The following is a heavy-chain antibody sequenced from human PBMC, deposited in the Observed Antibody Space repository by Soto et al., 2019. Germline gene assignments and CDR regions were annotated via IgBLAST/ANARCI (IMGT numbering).Heavy chain of an antibody. J-gene: IGHJ5*02. CDR2: MNPNSGNT. Sequence: QVQLVQSGAEVKKPGASVKVSCKASGYTFTSYDINWVRQATGQGLEWMGWMNPNSGNTGYAQRFKGRVTMTRDTSISTAYMELSSLTSEDTAVYYCARMHHYDSVENWFDPWGQGTLVTVSS. CDR3: ARMHHYDSVENWFDP. V-gene: IGHV1-8*01. D-gene: IGHD3-3*01. CDR1: GYTFTSYD.